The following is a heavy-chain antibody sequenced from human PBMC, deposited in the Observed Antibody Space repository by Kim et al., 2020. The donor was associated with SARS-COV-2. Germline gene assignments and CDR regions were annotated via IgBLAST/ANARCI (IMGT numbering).Heavy chain of an antibody. CDR1: GFTFSSYA. D-gene: IGHD1-26*01. J-gene: IGHJ6*02. CDR3: ARGEAPLGHYYYYGMDV. CDR2: ISYDGSNK. V-gene: IGHV3-30-3*01. Sequence: GGSLRLSCAASGFTFSSYAMHWVRQAPGKGLEWVAVISYDGSNKYYADSVKGRFTISRDNSKNTLYLQMNSLRAEDTAVYYCARGEAPLGHYYYYGMDVWGQGTTVTVSS.